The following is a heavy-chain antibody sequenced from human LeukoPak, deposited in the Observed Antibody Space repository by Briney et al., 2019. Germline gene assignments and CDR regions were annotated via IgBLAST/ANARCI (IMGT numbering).Heavy chain of an antibody. Sequence: PSETLSLTCTVSGGSISSGDYYWSWIRQPPGKGLEWIGYIYYSGSTYYNPSLKSRVTISVDTSKNQFSLKLSSVTAADTAVYYCARGGGDGYYFDYWGQGTLVTVSS. D-gene: IGHD5-24*01. CDR2: IYYSGST. V-gene: IGHV4-30-4*02. J-gene: IGHJ4*02. CDR3: ARGGGDGYYFDY. CDR1: GGSISSGDYY.